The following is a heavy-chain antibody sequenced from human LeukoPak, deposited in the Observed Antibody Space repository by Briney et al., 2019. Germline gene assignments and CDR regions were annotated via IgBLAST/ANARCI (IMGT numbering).Heavy chain of an antibody. Sequence: GGFLRLSCAASGFTFTNHWMSWVRQAPGKGLEWVANIKEDGSEKYYVDSVKGRFTVSRDNVKNSLFLQMNSLRVDDTAVYYCAKSGSSVFWSWGQGTLVTVSS. CDR2: IKEDGSEK. V-gene: IGHV3-7*03. J-gene: IGHJ5*02. CDR1: GFTFTNHW. CDR3: AKSGSSVFWS. D-gene: IGHD3-3*02.